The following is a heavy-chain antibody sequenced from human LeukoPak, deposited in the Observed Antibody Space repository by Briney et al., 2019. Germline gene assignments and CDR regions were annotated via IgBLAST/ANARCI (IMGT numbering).Heavy chain of an antibody. CDR1: GFTFSSYS. J-gene: IGHJ4*02. V-gene: IGHV3-21*01. CDR2: ISSSSSYI. D-gene: IGHD2-15*01. CDR3: ARRYCSGGSCCCDY. Sequence: PGGSLRLSCAASGFTFSSYSMNWVRQAPGKGLEWVSSISSSSSYIYYADSVKGRSTISRDNAKNSLYLQMNSLRAEDTAVYYCARRYCSGGSCCCDYWGQGTLVTVSS.